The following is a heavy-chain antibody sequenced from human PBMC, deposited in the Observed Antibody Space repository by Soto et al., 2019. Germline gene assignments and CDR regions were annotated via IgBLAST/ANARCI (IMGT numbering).Heavy chain of an antibody. D-gene: IGHD6-25*01. Sequence: SRPTLARPTQTLTLTCTFSGLSLTTSGVGVGWILHPPGKAPEWLALMYWNDDKRYSPSLRSRLTITKGTSKNQVVLTMTDMDPVDTATYSDAHRLGSRRSFDYWRQGSLVT. CDR1: GLSLTTSGVG. J-gene: IGHJ4*02. CDR3: AHRLGSRRSFDY. V-gene: IGHV2-5*01. CDR2: MYWNDDK.